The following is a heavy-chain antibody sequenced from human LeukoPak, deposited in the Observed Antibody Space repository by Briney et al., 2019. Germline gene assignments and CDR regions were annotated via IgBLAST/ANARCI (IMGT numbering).Heavy chain of an antibody. Sequence: SETLSLTCTVSGGSISSRGYYWGWIRQPPGKGLEWIASIYYSGSTYYNPSLKGRVTISVDTSKNQLSLKLSSLTAADTAVYYCARHEYSGSYYGLSWFDPWGQGTLVTVSS. CDR2: IYYSGST. J-gene: IGHJ5*02. CDR1: GGSISSRGYY. CDR3: ARHEYSGSYYGLSWFDP. D-gene: IGHD1-26*01. V-gene: IGHV4-39*01.